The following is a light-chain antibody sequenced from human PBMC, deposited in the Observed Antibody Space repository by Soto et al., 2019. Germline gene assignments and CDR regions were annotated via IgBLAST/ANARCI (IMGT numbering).Light chain of an antibody. CDR2: WAS. Sequence: DIVMTQSPDSLPVALGERATVNCKSSRSILSSSNNKNYLAWYQQKPGQPPRLLIYWASTRQSGVPERFSGSGSGTDFTLTISSLQAEDVGVYYCQQYYSSPFTFGPGTKVDIK. CDR1: RSILSSSNNKNY. J-gene: IGKJ3*01. CDR3: QQYYSSPFT. V-gene: IGKV4-1*01.